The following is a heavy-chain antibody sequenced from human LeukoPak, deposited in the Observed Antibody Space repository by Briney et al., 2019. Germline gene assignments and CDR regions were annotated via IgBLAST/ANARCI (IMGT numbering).Heavy chain of an antibody. Sequence: PSETLSLTCTVSGYSISSGYYWGWIRQPPGKGLEWIGSIYHSGSTYYNPSLKSRVTISLDTSESQFSLKLSSVTAADTAVYYCARYGLLGISEINAFDIWGQGTLVTVSS. V-gene: IGHV4-38-2*02. CDR2: IYHSGST. J-gene: IGHJ3*02. CDR1: GYSISSGYY. CDR3: ARYGLLGISEINAFDI. D-gene: IGHD2-15*01.